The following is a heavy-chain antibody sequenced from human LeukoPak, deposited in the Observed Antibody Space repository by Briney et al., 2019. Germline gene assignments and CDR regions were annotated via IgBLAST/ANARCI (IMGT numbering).Heavy chain of an antibody. Sequence: GGSLRLSCAASGFTFSSYAMNWVRQAPGKGLEWVSAISEGGESTIHADSVKGRFTISRDNAKNSLNLQMNSLRAEDTAVYYCARTVAAAGTVFDYWGQGTLVTVSS. CDR1: GFTFSSYA. V-gene: IGHV3-23*01. CDR3: ARTVAAAGTVFDY. CDR2: ISEGGEST. J-gene: IGHJ4*02. D-gene: IGHD6-13*01.